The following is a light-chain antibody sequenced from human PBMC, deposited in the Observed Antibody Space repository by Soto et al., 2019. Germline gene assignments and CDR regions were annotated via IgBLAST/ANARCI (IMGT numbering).Light chain of an antibody. J-gene: IGLJ2*01. Sequence: QPVLTQSSSASASLGSSVKLTCTLSSGHSSYVIVWHQQQPGKAPRYLMKFESSGSYNKGSGVPDRFSGSSSGAERYLTISDLQSEDEADYYCETWDTNTRIFGGGTKLTVL. V-gene: IGLV4-60*03. CDR2: FESSGSY. CDR3: ETWDTNTRI. CDR1: SGHSSYV.